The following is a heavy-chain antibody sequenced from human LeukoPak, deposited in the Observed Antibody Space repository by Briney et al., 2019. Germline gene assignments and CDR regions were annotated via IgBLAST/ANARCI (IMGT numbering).Heavy chain of an antibody. CDR2: IYSSGST. CDR1: GGSIINYY. CDR3: ARWISGYDSHYFDY. V-gene: IGHV4-4*07. Sequence: SETLSLTCTVSGGSIINYYWTWIRQPAGKGLEWIGRIYSSGSTNYKPSLKSRVSISVDMSKNQFSLKLSSVTAADTAVYYCARWISGYDSHYFDYWGQGILVTVSS. J-gene: IGHJ4*02. D-gene: IGHD5-12*01.